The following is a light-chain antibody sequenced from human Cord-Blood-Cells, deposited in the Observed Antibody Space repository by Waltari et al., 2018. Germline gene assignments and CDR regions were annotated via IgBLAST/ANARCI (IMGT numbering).Light chain of an antibody. CDR1: SSDVGGYNY. Sequence: QSALTQPRSVSGSPGQSVTISCTGTSSDVGGYNYVSWYQQHPGKAPKLMIYDVSKRPSGVPDRFSGSKSGNTASLTISVLQAEDEADYYCCSYAGIWVFGGGTKLTVL. J-gene: IGLJ3*02. CDR3: CSYAGIWV. V-gene: IGLV2-11*01. CDR2: DVS.